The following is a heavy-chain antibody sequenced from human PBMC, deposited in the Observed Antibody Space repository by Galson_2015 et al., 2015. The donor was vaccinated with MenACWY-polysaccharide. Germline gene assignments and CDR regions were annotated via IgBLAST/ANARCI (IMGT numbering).Heavy chain of an antibody. CDR1: GSPFGSYW. D-gene: IGHD2-8*01. CDR2: IRQDGNEK. J-gene: IGHJ4*02. V-gene: IGHV3-7*01. CDR3: ARVSMQTYFDY. Sequence: PLRLSCAAPGSPFGSYWMAWARQPPGKGLGWVANIRQDGNEKYYMDSVKGRFTISRDNAKSSLYLLMNSMRAEYTSVYYCARVSMQTYFDYWGQGTLVTVSS.